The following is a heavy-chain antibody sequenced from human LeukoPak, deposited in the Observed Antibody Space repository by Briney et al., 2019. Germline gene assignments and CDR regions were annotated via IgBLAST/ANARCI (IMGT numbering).Heavy chain of an antibody. D-gene: IGHD3-22*01. Sequence: PGGSLRLSCTGSGFTFRTYAFSWVRQAPGKGLEWVSATGSNGVTYYADSVKGRFTNSRDNSKNALYLQMNGLRADDTAVYYCGIRDTSDYYVFWGQGTLVTVSS. CDR2: TGSNGVT. CDR1: GFTFRTYA. V-gene: IGHV3-23*01. J-gene: IGHJ4*02. CDR3: GIRDTSDYYVF.